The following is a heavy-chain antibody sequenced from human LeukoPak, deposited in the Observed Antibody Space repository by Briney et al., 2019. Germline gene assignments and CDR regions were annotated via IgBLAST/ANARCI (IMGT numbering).Heavy chain of an antibody. D-gene: IGHD5-18*01. CDR2: LTDSGGTT. CDR3: ARDRGYSYGYNLDY. CDR1: GFTFSNYA. Sequence: GGSLRLSCVASGFTFSNYAMGWVRQAPGKRPEWVSSLTDSGGTTYYVDSVKGRFAISRDNSKNTLYLHMNSLRAEDTAVYYCARDRGYSYGYNLDYWGQGTLVTVSS. V-gene: IGHV3-23*01. J-gene: IGHJ4*02.